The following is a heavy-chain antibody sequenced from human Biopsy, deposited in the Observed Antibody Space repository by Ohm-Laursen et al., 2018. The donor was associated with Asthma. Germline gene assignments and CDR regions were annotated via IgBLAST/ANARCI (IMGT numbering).Heavy chain of an antibody. J-gene: IGHJ4*02. D-gene: IGHD2-2*01. CDR2: IDSVFGTT. V-gene: IGHV1-69*13. CDR3: ARKAGSCISRTCYSLDF. CDR1: GGTFNTYV. Sequence: SVKVSCKPLGGTFNTYVIGWGRQAPGQGLEWMGGIDSVFGTTTYPQKFQDRVTITADDSTSTVYMELSSLRSEDTAVYYCARKAGSCISRTCYSLDFWGQGTLVTVSS.